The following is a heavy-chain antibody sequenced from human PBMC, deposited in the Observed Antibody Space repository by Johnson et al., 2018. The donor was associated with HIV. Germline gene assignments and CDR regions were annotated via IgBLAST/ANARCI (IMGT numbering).Heavy chain of an antibody. Sequence: VQLVESGGGLVKPGGSLRLSCAASGFTFDDHAMHWVRQAPGKGLEWVSGISWHSGSIGYADSVKGRFTLSRDNAKNSLYLQMNSLRAEYTALYYWSKDVSGGLPDANAFDIWGQGTMVTVSS. CDR2: ISWHSGSI. CDR3: SKDVSGGLPDANAFDI. J-gene: IGHJ3*02. D-gene: IGHD2-15*01. V-gene: IGHV3-9*01. CDR1: GFTFDDHA.